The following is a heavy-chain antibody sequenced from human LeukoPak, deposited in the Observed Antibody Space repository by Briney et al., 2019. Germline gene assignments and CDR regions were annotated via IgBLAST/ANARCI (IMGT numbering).Heavy chain of an antibody. J-gene: IGHJ4*02. V-gene: IGHV3-23*01. Sequence: GSLRLSCAASGFTFSSYAMSWVRQAPGKGLEWVSAISGSGGSTYYADSVKGRFTISRDNPNNSLYLQMNSLRAEDTAVYYCARGYVGVMDWGQGTLVTVSS. CDR2: ISGSGGST. D-gene: IGHD3-9*01. CDR1: GFTFSSYA. CDR3: ARGYVGVMD.